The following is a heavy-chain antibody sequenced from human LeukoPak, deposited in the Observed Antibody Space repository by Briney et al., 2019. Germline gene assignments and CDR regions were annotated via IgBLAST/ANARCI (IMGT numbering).Heavy chain of an antibody. D-gene: IGHD3-10*01. Sequence: GGSLRLSCAASGFTFSSYWMPWVRQAPGKGLVWVSRINSDGRNTNYADSVKGRFTVSRDNAKNTLFLQMNSLRADDTAVYYCVRDLLVTNWFDPWGQGTLVTVSS. CDR1: GFTFSSYW. J-gene: IGHJ5*02. V-gene: IGHV3-74*01. CDR3: VRDLLVTNWFDP. CDR2: INSDGRNT.